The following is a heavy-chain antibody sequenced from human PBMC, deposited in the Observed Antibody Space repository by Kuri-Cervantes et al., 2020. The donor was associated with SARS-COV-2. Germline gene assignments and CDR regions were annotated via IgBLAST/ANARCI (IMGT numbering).Heavy chain of an antibody. CDR2: ISYDGTNK. J-gene: IGHJ4*02. Sequence: GGSLRLSCAASGFTFSNHGMHWVRQAPGKGLEWVAVISYDGTNKYYADFVKGRFTISRDNSNNTLYLQMNSLRVEDTAVCYCARVPYYYDGSGFFYFDYWGQGTLVTVSS. CDR1: GFTFSNHG. CDR3: ARVPYYYDGSGFFYFDY. D-gene: IGHD3-22*01. V-gene: IGHV3-30*03.